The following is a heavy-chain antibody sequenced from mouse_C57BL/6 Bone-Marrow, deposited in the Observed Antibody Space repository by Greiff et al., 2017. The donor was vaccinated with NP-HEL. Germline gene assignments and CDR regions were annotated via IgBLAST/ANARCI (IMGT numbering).Heavy chain of an antibody. Sequence: QVQLQQSGAELARPGASVKLSCKASGYTFTSYGISWVKQRTGQGLEWIGEIYPRSGNTYYNEKFTGKATLTADKSSSTAYMELRSLTSEDSAVYFCARWNYYGSSFVVYCDYWGQGTTLTVSS. J-gene: IGHJ2*01. CDR2: IYPRSGNT. V-gene: IGHV1-81*01. CDR3: ARWNYYGSSFVVYCDY. CDR1: GYTFTSYG. D-gene: IGHD1-1*01.